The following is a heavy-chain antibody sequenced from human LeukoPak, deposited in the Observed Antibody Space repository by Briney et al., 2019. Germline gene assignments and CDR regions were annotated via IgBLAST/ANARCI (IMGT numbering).Heavy chain of an antibody. CDR1: GFTFSSYW. CDR2: INTDGSST. Sequence: GGSLRLSCAASGFTFSSYWMHWVRQAPGKGLVWVSRINTDGSSTSYADSVKGRFTISRDNSRNIVYLQMNNLRTEDTAVYYCANLAEAAAELGLDAWGQGTLVTVSS. CDR3: ANLAEAAAELGLDA. D-gene: IGHD6-13*01. J-gene: IGHJ5*02. V-gene: IGHV3-74*01.